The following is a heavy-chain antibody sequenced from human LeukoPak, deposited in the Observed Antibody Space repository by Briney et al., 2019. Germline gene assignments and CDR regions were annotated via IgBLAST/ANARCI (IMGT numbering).Heavy chain of an antibody. D-gene: IGHD6-13*01. CDR1: GYTFTSYD. Sequence: ASVKVSCKASGYTFTSYDINWVQQATGQGLEWMGWMNPNSGNTGYAQKFQGRVTMTRNTSISTAYMELSSLRSEDTAVYYCARRAAAGSYDYFDYWGQGTLVTVSS. CDR3: ARRAAAGSYDYFDY. CDR2: MNPNSGNT. V-gene: IGHV1-8*01. J-gene: IGHJ4*02.